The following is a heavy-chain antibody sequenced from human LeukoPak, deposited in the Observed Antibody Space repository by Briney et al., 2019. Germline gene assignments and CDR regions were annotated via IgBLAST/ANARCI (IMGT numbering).Heavy chain of an antibody. J-gene: IGHJ4*02. D-gene: IGHD6-19*01. CDR2: IYFSGST. V-gene: IGHV4-59*08. Sequence: KPSETLSLTCTVAVGSINGYYWSWIRQPPGKGLEWIGYIYFSGSTNYNPSLKSRVTIPIDTSKNQFSLKLSSVTAADTAVYYCARHEAVAGSNFDYWGQGTLVTVSS. CDR3: ARHEAVAGSNFDY. CDR1: VGSINGYY.